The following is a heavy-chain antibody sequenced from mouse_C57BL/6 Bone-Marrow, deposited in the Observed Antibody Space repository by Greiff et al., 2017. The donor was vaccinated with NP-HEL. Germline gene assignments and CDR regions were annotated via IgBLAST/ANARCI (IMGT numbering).Heavy chain of an antibody. CDR2: ISNLAYSI. CDR1: GFTFSDYG. D-gene: IGHD2-4*01. J-gene: IGHJ4*01. Sequence: DVKLVESGGGLVQPGGSLKLSCAASGFTFSDYGMAWVRQAPRKGPEWVAFISNLAYSIYYADTVTGRFTISRENAKNTLYLEMSSLRSEDTAMYYCARGDDYDGGNYAMDYWGQGTSVTVSS. CDR3: ARGDDYDGGNYAMDY. V-gene: IGHV5-15*01.